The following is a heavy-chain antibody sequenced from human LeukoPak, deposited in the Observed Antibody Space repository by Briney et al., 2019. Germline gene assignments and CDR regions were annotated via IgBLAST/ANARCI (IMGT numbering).Heavy chain of an antibody. D-gene: IGHD5-12*01. V-gene: IGHV1-18*01. CDR2: ISAYNGNT. J-gene: IGHJ5*02. Sequence: ASVKVSCMASRYTFTNYGIRWLRQAPAQGLAWMGWISAYNGNTNYAQKLQGRVTMTTDKSTSTADMEMRSLRCDDTAVYYCARRSGYNWFDPWGQGTLVTVSS. CDR3: ARRSGYNWFDP. CDR1: RYTFTNYG.